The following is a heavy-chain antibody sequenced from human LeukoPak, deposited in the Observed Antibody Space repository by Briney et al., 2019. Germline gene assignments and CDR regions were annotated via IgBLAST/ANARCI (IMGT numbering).Heavy chain of an antibody. V-gene: IGHV4-31*03. CDR3: ARSGAAAIRGPFDY. D-gene: IGHD2-2*02. CDR2: IYYSGST. J-gene: IGHJ4*02. Sequence: SESLSLTCTVSGGSIRRGGYYWSWIRLHPRKGLEWIGYIYYSGSTYYNPSLKSRVTISVDTSKNQFSLKLSSVTAADTAVYYCARSGAAAIRGPFDYWGQGTLVTVSS. CDR1: GGSIRRGGYY.